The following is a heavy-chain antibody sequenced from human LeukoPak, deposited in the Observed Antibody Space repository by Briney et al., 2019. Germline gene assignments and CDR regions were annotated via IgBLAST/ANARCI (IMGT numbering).Heavy chain of an antibody. CDR2: ISGSGGST. V-gene: IGHV3-23*01. CDR1: GFTFSSYA. CDR3: ARPGPASGPIGY. J-gene: IGHJ4*02. Sequence: GGSLRLSCAASGFTFSSYAMSWVRQAPGKGLEWVSAISGSGGSTYYADSVKGRVTISRDNPKNTLYLQMNSLRAEDTAVYYCARPGPASGPIGYWGQGTLVTVSS.